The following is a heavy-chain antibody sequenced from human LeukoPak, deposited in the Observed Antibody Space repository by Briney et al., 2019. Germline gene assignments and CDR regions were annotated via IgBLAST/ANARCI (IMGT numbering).Heavy chain of an antibody. Sequence: QPGGSLRLSCAASGFFFSGHGMHWVRQAPGKGLEWVAYIQSDGSNTYHADSAKGRLTISRDNSKNTLYLQMNSLRAEDTAVYYCAKEPAATYYYYYMDVWGKGTTVTVSS. CDR1: GFFFSGHG. J-gene: IGHJ6*03. CDR2: IQSDGSNT. D-gene: IGHD2-2*01. CDR3: AKEPAATYYYYYMDV. V-gene: IGHV3-30*02.